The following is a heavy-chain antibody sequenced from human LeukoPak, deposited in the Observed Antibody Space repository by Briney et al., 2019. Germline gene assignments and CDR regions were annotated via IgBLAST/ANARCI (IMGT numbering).Heavy chain of an antibody. Sequence: GGSLRLSCAASGFTFSSYSMNWVRQAPGKGLEWVSSISSSSSYIYYADSVKGRFTISRDNAKNSLYLQMNSLRAEDTAVYYCARDLVYRYYYYMDVWGKGTTVTVSS. V-gene: IGHV3-21*01. CDR2: ISSSSSYI. CDR1: GFTFSSYS. CDR3: ARDLVYRYYYYMDV. J-gene: IGHJ6*03. D-gene: IGHD1-26*01.